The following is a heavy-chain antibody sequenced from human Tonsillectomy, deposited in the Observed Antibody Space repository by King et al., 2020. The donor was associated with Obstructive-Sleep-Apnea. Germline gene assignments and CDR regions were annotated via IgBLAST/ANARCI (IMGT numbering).Heavy chain of an antibody. CDR3: AREYYDILTGSYSFAY. CDR1: GYTFTSYE. J-gene: IGHJ4*01. D-gene: IGHD3-9*01. CDR2: MNPTSGNT. Sequence: VQLVESGAEVKKPGASVKVSCKASGYTFTSYEINWVRQATGQGLEWMGWMNPTSGNTGYAQRFQGRVTMTGNTSISTAYMELSSLRSEDTAVYFCAREYYDILTGSYSFAYWGHGTLVTVSS. V-gene: IGHV1-8*01.